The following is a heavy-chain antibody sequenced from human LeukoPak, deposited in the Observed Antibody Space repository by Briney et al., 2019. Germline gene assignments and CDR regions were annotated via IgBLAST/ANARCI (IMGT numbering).Heavy chain of an antibody. CDR1: GWSFNDYY. CDR3: ARGQVPAARGYNWFDP. Sequence: SETLSLTCAVYGWSFNDYYWNWIRQPPGKGLEWIGEINARGDTNYNPSLKSRVTISVDTSKKQFSLRLTSMIAADTALYYCARGQVPAARGYNWFDPWGQGTLVPVSS. V-gene: IGHV4-34*01. J-gene: IGHJ5*02. CDR2: INARGDT. D-gene: IGHD2-2*01.